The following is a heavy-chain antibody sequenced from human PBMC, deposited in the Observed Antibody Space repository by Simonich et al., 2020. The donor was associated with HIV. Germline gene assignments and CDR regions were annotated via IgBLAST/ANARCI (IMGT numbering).Heavy chain of an antibody. CDR3: ARASGFDP. Sequence: EVQLVESGGALVQPGGSLRLSCAASGFTFSSYWMHWVRQAPGKGLGWVSRISRDGRSTSYADSVKGRFTISRDNAKNTLYLQMNSLRAEDTGVYYCARASGFDPWGQGTLVTVSS. V-gene: IGHV3-74*01. CDR1: GFTFSSYW. J-gene: IGHJ5*02. CDR2: ISRDGRST.